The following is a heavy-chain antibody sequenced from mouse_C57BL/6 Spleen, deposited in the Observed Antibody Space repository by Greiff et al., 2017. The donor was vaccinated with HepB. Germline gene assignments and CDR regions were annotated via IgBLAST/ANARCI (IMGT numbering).Heavy chain of an antibody. J-gene: IGHJ1*03. V-gene: IGHV5-17*01. CDR2: ISSGSSTI. CDR1: GFTFSDYG. CDR3: ATLYGSSPSRYFDV. D-gene: IGHD1-1*01. Sequence: EVKLVESGGGLVKPGGSLKLSCAASGFTFSDYGMHWVRQAPEKGLEWVAYISSGSSTIYYADTVKGRFTISRDNAKNTLFLQMTSLRSEDTAMYYCATLYGSSPSRYFDVWGTGTTVTVSS.